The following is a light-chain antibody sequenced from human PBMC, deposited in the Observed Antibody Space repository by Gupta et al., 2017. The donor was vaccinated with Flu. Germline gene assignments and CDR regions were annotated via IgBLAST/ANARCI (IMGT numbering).Light chain of an antibody. CDR3: QQYNDYSRT. J-gene: IGKJ1*01. Sequence: PSTLSASVGDRVTITCRASQNIGSWLAWYQQRPGKAPRLLIYKTSNLEDGVPLRFSGSGSGTEFTLTISSLQPDDFATYYCQQYNDYSRTFGQGTKVEIK. CDR1: QNIGSW. CDR2: KTS. V-gene: IGKV1-5*03.